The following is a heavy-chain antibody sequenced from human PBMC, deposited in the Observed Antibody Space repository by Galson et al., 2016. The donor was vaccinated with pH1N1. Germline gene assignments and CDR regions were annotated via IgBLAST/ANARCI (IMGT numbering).Heavy chain of an antibody. CDR2: IYSGGTT. V-gene: IGHV3-53*01. Sequence: SLRLSCAPFGFSVSNTYMAWVRQAPGKGLDWVSLIYSGGTTYYADSVKGRFTISRDISKNTLYLQMNNLRAEDTAVYYCARERSSGWVFYFDQWGQGTLVTVSS. D-gene: IGHD6-19*01. CDR1: GFSVSNTY. CDR3: ARERSSGWVFYFDQ. J-gene: IGHJ4*02.